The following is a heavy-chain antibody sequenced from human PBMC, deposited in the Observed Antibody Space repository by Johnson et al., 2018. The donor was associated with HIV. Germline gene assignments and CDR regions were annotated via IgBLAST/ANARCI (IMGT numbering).Heavy chain of an antibody. J-gene: IGHJ3*02. D-gene: IGHD3-22*01. CDR1: GFTFSSYA. Sequence: QVQLVESGGGVVQPGRSLRLSCAASGFTFSSYAMHWVRQAPGKGLEWVAVISYDGSNKYYADSVKGRFTISRDNSKNTLYLQMNSLRAEDTAVYYCARDRGHYYDSSGYYESGAVDIWGEGTMVTVSS. CDR2: ISYDGSNK. V-gene: IGHV3-30-3*01. CDR3: ARDRGHYYDSSGYYESGAVDI.